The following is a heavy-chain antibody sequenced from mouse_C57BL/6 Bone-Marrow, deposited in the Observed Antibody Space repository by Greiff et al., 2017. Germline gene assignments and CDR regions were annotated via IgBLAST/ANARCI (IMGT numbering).Heavy chain of an antibody. CDR2: INPGSGGT. CDR3: AREGPGTRYFGY. CDR1: GYAFTNYL. J-gene: IGHJ2*01. D-gene: IGHD4-1*01. Sequence: VKLQQSGAELVRPGTSVKVSCKASGYAFTNYLIEWVKQRPGQGLEWIGVINPGSGGTNYNEKFKGKATLTADKSSSTAYMQLSSLTSEDSAVYFCAREGPGTRYFGYWGQGTTLTVSS. V-gene: IGHV1-54*01.